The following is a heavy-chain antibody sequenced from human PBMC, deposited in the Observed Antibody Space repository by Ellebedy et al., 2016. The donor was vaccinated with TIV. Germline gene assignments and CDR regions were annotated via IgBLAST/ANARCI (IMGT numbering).Heavy chain of an antibody. CDR1: GITFRIYA. V-gene: IGHV3-23*01. CDR2: ISDDGDST. D-gene: IGHD2-2*01. J-gene: IGHJ4*02. CDR3: ATRDQLLES. Sequence: PGGSLRLSCAVSGITFRIYAMSWVRQAPGTGLEWVSSISDDGDSTHYADSVRGRFTISRDNSRHTLFLQMDSLRGADTAMYFCATRDQLLESWGQGTRVTVSS.